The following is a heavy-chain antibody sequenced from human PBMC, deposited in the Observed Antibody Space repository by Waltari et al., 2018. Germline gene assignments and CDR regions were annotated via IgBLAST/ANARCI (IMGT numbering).Heavy chain of an antibody. D-gene: IGHD3-3*01. CDR3: ASDCCGSGYRIHY. J-gene: IGHJ4*02. CDR1: GFTFGIHW. V-gene: IGHV3-74*01. Sequence: DVHLVDSGGGLVQPRGSLRLSCTVSGFTFGIHWMHWVRHVPGKGLVWISRIDDDGSSAIYADSVKGRFTVSRDNAKNTLYLEMNNLKAEDTAVYYCASDCCGSGYRIHYWGQGTLVNVSS. CDR2: IDDDGSSA.